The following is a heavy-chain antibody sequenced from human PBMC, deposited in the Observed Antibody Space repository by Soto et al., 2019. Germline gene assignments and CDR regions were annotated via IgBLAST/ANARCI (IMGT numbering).Heavy chain of an antibody. Sequence: ASVKVSCKASGYTFTSYAMHWVRQAPGQRLEWMGWINAGNGNTKYSQKFQGRVTITRDTSASTAYMELSSLRSEDTAVYYCARDFEDFWSGYSFRDGMDVWGQGTTVTVSS. V-gene: IGHV1-3*01. CDR2: INAGNGNT. CDR1: GYTFTSYA. D-gene: IGHD3-3*01. CDR3: ARDFEDFWSGYSFRDGMDV. J-gene: IGHJ6*02.